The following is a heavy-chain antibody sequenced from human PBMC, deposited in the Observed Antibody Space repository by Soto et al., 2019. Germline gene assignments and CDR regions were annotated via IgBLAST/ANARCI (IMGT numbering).Heavy chain of an antibody. D-gene: IGHD6-6*01. V-gene: IGHV4-34*01. J-gene: IGHJ4*02. Sequence: PSETLSLTCSIYSGSFSGYYWSWIRQPPGKGLEWIGEISQSGNTSYCPSLKSRGPISIDTSKKQFSLNLASVSAADTAVYYCARAPKVNGSSRTRPDFWGQGTLVTGSS. CDR2: ISQSGNT. CDR1: SGSFSGYY. CDR3: ARAPKVNGSSRTRPDF.